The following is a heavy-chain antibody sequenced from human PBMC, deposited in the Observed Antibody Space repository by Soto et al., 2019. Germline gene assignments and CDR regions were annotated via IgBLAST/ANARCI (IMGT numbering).Heavy chain of an antibody. CDR1: GDSISGSS. D-gene: IGHD6-19*01. CDR2: MYFSGST. J-gene: IGHJ4*02. Sequence: QVQLQESGPGLVKPSETLSLTCTVSGDSISGSSWSWIRQPPGKGLEWIAYMYFSGSTNYNPSLKSRVTISVDTSKNQFSLKLSSVTAADTAVYYCARGSGWYCHWGQGTLGTVSS. CDR3: ARGSGWYCH. V-gene: IGHV4-59*01.